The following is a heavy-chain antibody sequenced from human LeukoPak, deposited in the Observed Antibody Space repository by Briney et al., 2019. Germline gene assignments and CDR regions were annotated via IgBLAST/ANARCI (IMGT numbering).Heavy chain of an antibody. CDR3: AKKLVSD. Sequence: GGSLRLTCAASGFTFSNYWMSWVRQAPGKGLEWVANIKQDGSEKYYVDSVKGRFTISRDNAKNAVYLQMNSLRAEDTAVYYCAKKLVSDWGQGILVTVSS. V-gene: IGHV3-7*03. D-gene: IGHD1-26*01. J-gene: IGHJ4*02. CDR2: IKQDGSEK. CDR1: GFTFSNYW.